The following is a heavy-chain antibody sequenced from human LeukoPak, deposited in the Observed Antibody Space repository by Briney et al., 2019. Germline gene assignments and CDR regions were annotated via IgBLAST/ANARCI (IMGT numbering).Heavy chain of an antibody. J-gene: IGHJ4*02. V-gene: IGHV1-18*01. CDR3: ARESLLYYYGSGSYYNFVDY. CDR1: GYTFTSYG. Sequence: SVKVSCKASGYTFTSYGISWVRQAPGQGLEWMGWISAYNGNTNYAQKLQGRVTMTTDTSTSTAYMELRSLRSDDTAVYYCARESLLYYYGSGSYYNFVDYCGQGTLVTVSS. D-gene: IGHD3-10*01. CDR2: ISAYNGNT.